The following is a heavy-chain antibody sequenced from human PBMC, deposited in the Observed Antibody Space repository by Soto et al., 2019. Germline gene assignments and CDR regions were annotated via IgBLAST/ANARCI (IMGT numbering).Heavy chain of an antibody. CDR2: IDYSGST. Sequence: SETQSLTCTVCGGSISSGDYYWSWIRQHPGKGLEWIGYIDYSGSTHYNPSLKSRVTISADTSKNQFSLKLSSVTAADTAVYYCARDSSSWPNFDYWGQGILVTVSS. J-gene: IGHJ4*02. V-gene: IGHV4-31*03. CDR1: GGSISSGDYY. D-gene: IGHD6-13*01. CDR3: ARDSSSWPNFDY.